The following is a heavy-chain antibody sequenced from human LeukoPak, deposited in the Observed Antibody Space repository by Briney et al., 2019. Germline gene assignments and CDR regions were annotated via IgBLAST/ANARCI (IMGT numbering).Heavy chain of an antibody. CDR2: IYYSGST. V-gene: IGHV4-59*08. CDR3: ARHNWGGYFDY. Sequence: PSETLSLTCTVSGGSISSYYWSWIRQPPGKGLEWIGYIYYSGSTNYNPSLKSRVTISVDTSKNQFSLKLSSVTAADTAVYYCARHNWGGYFDYWGQGTLVTVSS. D-gene: IGHD7-27*01. CDR1: GGSISSYY. J-gene: IGHJ4*02.